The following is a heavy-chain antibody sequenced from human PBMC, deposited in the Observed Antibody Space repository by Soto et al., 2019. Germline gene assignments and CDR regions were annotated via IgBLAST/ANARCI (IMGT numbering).Heavy chain of an antibody. CDR1: GGYISSYD. Sequence: SETLSLTCTVSGGYISSYDCSWIRQPAGGRLEWIGRIFTNGNTNYNPSLRGRLTMSVDTSTNQVSLRLTSVTAADTAVYYCASGPLVSRYYGLNVWGQGTTVTVSS. CDR3: ASGPLVSRYYGLNV. V-gene: IGHV4-4*07. CDR2: IFTNGNT. J-gene: IGHJ6*02.